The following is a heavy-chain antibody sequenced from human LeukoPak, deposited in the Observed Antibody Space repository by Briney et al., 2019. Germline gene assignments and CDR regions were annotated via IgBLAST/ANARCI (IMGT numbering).Heavy chain of an antibody. CDR1: GFTFSFNS. CDR3: ARSNGFGMDV. Sequence: GGSLRLSCAASGFTFSFNSMHWVRQGPGKGLVWVSRIKRDGSGTTYADYVKGRVTISRDNAKNTLYLQMNSLRAEDTAVYYCARSNGFGMDVWGQGTTVTVSS. J-gene: IGHJ6*02. CDR2: IKRDGSGT. V-gene: IGHV3-74*01. D-gene: IGHD2-8*01.